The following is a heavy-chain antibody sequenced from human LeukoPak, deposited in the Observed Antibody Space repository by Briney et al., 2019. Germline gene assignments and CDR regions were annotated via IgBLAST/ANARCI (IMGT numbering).Heavy chain of an antibody. CDR2: INPSGGST. V-gene: IGHV1-46*01. Sequence: ASVKVSCKASGYTFTSYYMHWVRQAPGQGLEWMGIINPSGGSTSYAQKFQGRVTMTRDTSTSTVYMELSSLRSEDTAVYYCAREWWGYCSSTSWHGNDYWGQGTLVTVSS. CDR3: AREWWGYCSSTSWHGNDY. D-gene: IGHD2-2*01. J-gene: IGHJ4*02. CDR1: GYTFTSYY.